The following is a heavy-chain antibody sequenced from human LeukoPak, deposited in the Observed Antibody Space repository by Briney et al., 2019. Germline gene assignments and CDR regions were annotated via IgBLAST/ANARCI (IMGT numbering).Heavy chain of an antibody. Sequence: SGPTLVRPTQTLTLTCTFSGFSLSTTGVGVVWIRQPPGKALEWLALIYWNDDKRYSPSLKSRLTITKDTSKNHVVLTMTNMDPVDTATYYCAHRHEGRYFDWLLSPYNWFDPWGQGTLVTVSS. V-gene: IGHV2-5*01. CDR1: GFSLSTTGVG. D-gene: IGHD3-9*01. CDR2: IYWNDDK. CDR3: AHRHEGRYFDWLLSPYNWFDP. J-gene: IGHJ5*02.